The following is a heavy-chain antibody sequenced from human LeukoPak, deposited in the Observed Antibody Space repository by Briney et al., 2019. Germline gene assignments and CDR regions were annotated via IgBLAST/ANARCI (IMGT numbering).Heavy chain of an antibody. D-gene: IGHD3-10*01. V-gene: IGHV1-24*01. Sequence: ASVTVSCKVSGYTLTELSMHWVRQAPGKGLEWMGGFDPEDGETIYAQKFQGRVTMTEDTSTDTAYMELSSLRSEDTAVYYCHGGPSKMVRERAFDYWGQGTLVTVSS. CDR1: GYTLTELS. CDR2: FDPEDGET. J-gene: IGHJ4*02. CDR3: HGGPSKMVRERAFDY.